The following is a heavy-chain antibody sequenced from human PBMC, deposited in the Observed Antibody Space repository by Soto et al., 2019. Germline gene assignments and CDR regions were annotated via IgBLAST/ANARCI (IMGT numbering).Heavy chain of an antibody. CDR2: ISGSGGST. CDR1: GFTFSSYA. Sequence: EVQLLESGGGLVQPGGSLRLSCAASGFTFSSYAMSWVRQAPGKGLEWVSAISGSGGSTYYADSVKGRFTISRDNSKNTLYMQMNSLRAEDTAVYYCAKDGYCYGQFDYWGQGTLVTVSS. D-gene: IGHD5-18*01. J-gene: IGHJ4*02. CDR3: AKDGYCYGQFDY. V-gene: IGHV3-23*01.